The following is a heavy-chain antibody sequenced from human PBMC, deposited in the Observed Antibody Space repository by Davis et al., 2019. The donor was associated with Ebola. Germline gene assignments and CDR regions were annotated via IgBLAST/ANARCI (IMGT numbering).Heavy chain of an antibody. D-gene: IGHD7-27*01. CDR1: GGSISSYY. CDR3: ARALGLGNDAFDI. V-gene: IGHV4-39*07. CDR2: IWHRGTT. Sequence: SETLSLTCTVSGGSISSYYWSWVRQPPGKGPEWIGSIWHRGTTYYNPSLESRVTISVDTSKNQFSLKLSSVTAADTAVYYCARALGLGNDAFDIWGQGTMVTVSS. J-gene: IGHJ3*02.